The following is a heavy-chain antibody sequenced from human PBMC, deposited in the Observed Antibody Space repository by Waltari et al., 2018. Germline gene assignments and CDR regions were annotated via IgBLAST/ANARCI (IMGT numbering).Heavy chain of an antibody. CDR1: GFTFADYG. D-gene: IGHD5-12*01. J-gene: IGHJ4*02. CDR3: ARGSGYSTLDYFDY. CDR2: INWNGGST. V-gene: IGHV3-20*01. Sequence: EVQLVESGGGVVRPGGSLRPPCAALGFTFADYGMSWVRQAPGKGLEWVSGINWNGGSTGYADSVKGRFTISRDNAKNSLYLQMNSLRAEDTALYHCARGSGYSTLDYFDYWGQGTLVTVSS.